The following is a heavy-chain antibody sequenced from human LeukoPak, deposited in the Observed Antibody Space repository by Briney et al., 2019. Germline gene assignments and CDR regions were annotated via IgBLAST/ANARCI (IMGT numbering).Heavy chain of an antibody. J-gene: IGHJ4*02. V-gene: IGHV4-34*01. Sequence: SETLSLTCTVSGGSISTYYWSWIRQPPGKGLEWIGEINHSGSTNYNPSLKSRVTISVDTSKNQFSLKLSSVTAADTAVYYCARVPLAVAGTGLYYFDYWGQGTLVTVSS. CDR2: INHSGST. D-gene: IGHD6-19*01. CDR3: ARVPLAVAGTGLYYFDY. CDR1: GGSISTYY.